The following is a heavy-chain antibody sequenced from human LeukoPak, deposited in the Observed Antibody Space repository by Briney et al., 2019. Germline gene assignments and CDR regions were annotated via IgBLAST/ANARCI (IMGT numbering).Heavy chain of an antibody. V-gene: IGHV4-39*01. CDR2: IYYSGST. J-gene: IGHJ4*02. CDR3: ARHERDYGGNSSDY. D-gene: IGHD4-23*01. CDR1: GGSISSSSYY. Sequence: SETLSLTCTVSGGSISSSSYYWGWIRQPPGKGLEWIGRIYYSGSTYYNPSLKSRVTISVDTSKNQFSLKLSSVTAADTAVYYCARHERDYGGNSSDYWGQGTLVTVSS.